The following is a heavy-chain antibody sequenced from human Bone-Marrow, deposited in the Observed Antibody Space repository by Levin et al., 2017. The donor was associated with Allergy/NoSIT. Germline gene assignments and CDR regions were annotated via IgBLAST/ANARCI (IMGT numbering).Heavy chain of an antibody. V-gene: IGHV4-30-4*01. CDR2: IYYSGST. CDR1: GGSISSGDYY. Sequence: PSETLSLTCTVSGGSISSGDYYWSWIRQPPGKGLEWIGYIYYSGSTYYNPSLKSRVTISVDTSKNQFSLKLSSVTAADTAVYYCARGSSSGWYPDYWGQGTLVTVSS. CDR3: ARGSSSGWYPDY. J-gene: IGHJ4*02. D-gene: IGHD6-19*01.